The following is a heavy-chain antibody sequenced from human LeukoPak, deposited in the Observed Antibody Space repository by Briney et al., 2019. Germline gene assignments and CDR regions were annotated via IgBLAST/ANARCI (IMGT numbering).Heavy chain of an antibody. CDR3: ARDYSSSWYAGYYYYGMDV. CDR2: IFSGGST. J-gene: IGHJ6*02. CDR1: GFTVSSNY. V-gene: IGHV3-53*01. D-gene: IGHD6-13*01. Sequence: GGSLRLSCAASGFTVSSNYMSWVRQAPGKGLEWVSVIFSGGSTYYADSVKGRFTISRDNSKNTLYLQMNSLRAEDTAVYYCARDYSSSWYAGYYYYGMDVWGQGTTVTVSS.